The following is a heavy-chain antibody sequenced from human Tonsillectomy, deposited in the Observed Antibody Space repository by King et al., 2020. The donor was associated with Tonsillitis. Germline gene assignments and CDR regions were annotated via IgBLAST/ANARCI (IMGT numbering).Heavy chain of an antibody. CDR3: AKGQYQSGYPFDY. V-gene: IGHV3-30*18. D-gene: IGHD5-12*01. CDR2: ISYDGSNK. Sequence: VQLVESGGGVVQPGRSLRLSCAASRFTFRSYGMHWVRQAPGKGLEWVAIISYDGSNKYYADSVKGRSTISRDNSKNTLYLQMNSLTAEDTAVYYCAKGQYQSGYPFDYWGQGTLVTVSS. CDR1: RFTFRSYG. J-gene: IGHJ4*02.